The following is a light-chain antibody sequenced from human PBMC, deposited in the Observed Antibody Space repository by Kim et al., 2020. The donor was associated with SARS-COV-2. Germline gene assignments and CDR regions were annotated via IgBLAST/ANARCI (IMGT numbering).Light chain of an antibody. CDR3: VTWDASLSGWV. Sequence: GQSVTISCSRSSPNNGNDYLYRDQHPPGTAPKLLIYTNNQRPSWVPDRFSGSKSGTSASLAISGLQSEDEADYYCVTWDASLSGWVFCGGTQLTVL. J-gene: IGLJ3*02. V-gene: IGLV1-47*01. CDR1: SPNNGNDY. CDR2: TNN.